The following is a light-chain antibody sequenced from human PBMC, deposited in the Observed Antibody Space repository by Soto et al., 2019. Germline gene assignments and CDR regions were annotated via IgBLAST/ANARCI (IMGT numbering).Light chain of an antibody. Sequence: DIVMTQTPLSLPVTPGEPASISCRSSQSLLDSDDGNTYLDWYLQKPGQSPQLLIYEVSNRFSGVPERFSGSGSRTDFTLKISRVEADDVGIYYCMQAIDIPWTFGQGTKVEIK. V-gene: IGKV2-40*01. CDR1: QSLLDSDDGNTY. CDR2: EVS. J-gene: IGKJ1*01. CDR3: MQAIDIPWT.